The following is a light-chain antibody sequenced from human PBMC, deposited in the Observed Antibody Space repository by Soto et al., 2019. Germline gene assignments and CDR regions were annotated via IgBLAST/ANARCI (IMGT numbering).Light chain of an antibody. J-gene: IGLJ1*01. CDR3: GSYTTSSNYV. V-gene: IGLV2-14*03. CDR2: DVS. CDR1: ISDVGSYNY. Sequence: QSALTQPASVSGSPGQSITISCTGTISDVGSYNYVSWYQQYPGKAPKLMIYDVSTRPSGVSDRFPGSKSGNTASLTISGLRAEDEADYYCGSYTTSSNYVFGTGTKLTVL.